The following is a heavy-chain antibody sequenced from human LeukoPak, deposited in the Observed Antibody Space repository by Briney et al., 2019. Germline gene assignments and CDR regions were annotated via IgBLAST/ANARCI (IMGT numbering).Heavy chain of an antibody. J-gene: IGHJ4*02. Sequence: GGSLRLSCTASGFTFSSYGMHWVRQAPGKGLEWVAFIRYDGSNKYYADSVKGRFTISRDNSKNTLYLQMNSLRAEDTAVYYCAKEWFGEAYFDYCGQGTLVTVSS. CDR1: GFTFSSYG. V-gene: IGHV3-30*02. CDR2: IRYDGSNK. CDR3: AKEWFGEAYFDY. D-gene: IGHD3-10*01.